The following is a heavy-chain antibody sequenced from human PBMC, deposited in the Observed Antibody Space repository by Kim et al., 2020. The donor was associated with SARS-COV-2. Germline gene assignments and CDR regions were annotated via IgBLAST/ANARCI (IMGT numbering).Heavy chain of an antibody. CDR3: ARGTRPSGRSQAVYYYYMDV. D-gene: IGHD6-6*01. Sequence: SETLSLTCAVYGGSFSGYYWSWIRQPPGKGLEWIGEINHSGSTNYNPSLKSRVTISVDTSKNQFSLKLSSVTAADTAVYYCARGTRPSGRSQAVYYYYMDVWGKGTTVTVSS. CDR2: INHSGST. CDR1: GGSFSGYY. V-gene: IGHV4-34*01. J-gene: IGHJ6*03.